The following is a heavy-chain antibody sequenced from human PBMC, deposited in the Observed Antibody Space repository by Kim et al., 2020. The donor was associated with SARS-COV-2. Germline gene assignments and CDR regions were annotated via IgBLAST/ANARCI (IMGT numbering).Heavy chain of an antibody. J-gene: IGHJ4*02. CDR1: GYTFTGHY. CDR3: ARGPGGNRFGASHSDY. Sequence: ASVKVSCKASGYTFTGHYIHWVRQAPGQGPEWMGRINPNSGDTDYAQNFQGRVTMTMDTSITTAYMELSSLRSDDTAVYFCARGPGGNRFGASHSDYWGQGSLITVSS. D-gene: IGHD2-15*01. CDR2: INPNSGDT. V-gene: IGHV1-2*06.